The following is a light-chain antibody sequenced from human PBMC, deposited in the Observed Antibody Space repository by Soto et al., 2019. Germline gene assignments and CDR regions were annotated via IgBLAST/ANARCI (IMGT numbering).Light chain of an antibody. V-gene: IGKV1-16*02. CDR2: VPS. CDR3: LQYDTYPRT. Sequence: DIQMTQSPSSLSASVGDRVIITCLASQGIRSHLAWFQQKPGKAPKSLIYVPSNLQSGVPSKFNSSVSELDFTLTFNSLQPEDFATYYCLQYDTYPRTFGHGTKVDIK. CDR1: QGIRSH. J-gene: IGKJ3*01.